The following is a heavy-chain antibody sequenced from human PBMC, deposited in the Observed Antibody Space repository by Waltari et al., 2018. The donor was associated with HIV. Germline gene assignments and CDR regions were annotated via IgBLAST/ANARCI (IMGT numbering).Heavy chain of an antibody. CDR1: GFTFSSYW. D-gene: IGHD2-15*01. V-gene: IGHV3-74*01. CDR2: INSDGSST. J-gene: IGHJ3*02. Sequence: EVQLVESGGGLVQPGGSLRLSCAASGFTFSSYWMHWVRQAPGKGLVWVSRINSDGSSTSYADSVKGRFTISRDNAKNTLYLQMNSLRAEDTAVYYCARLPYCSGGSCYGAFDIWGQGTMVTVSS. CDR3: ARLPYCSGGSCYGAFDI.